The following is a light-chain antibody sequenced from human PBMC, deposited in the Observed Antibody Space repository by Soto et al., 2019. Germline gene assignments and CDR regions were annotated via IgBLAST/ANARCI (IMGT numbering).Light chain of an antibody. V-gene: IGKV3-15*01. Sequence: EIVMTQSPATLSVSPGERATLSCRASLSVSNNLAWYQHIPSQAPMLLYYSTSTRATGIPGRFSGSGSGTESTLTISSLQSEDFAVYYWQQYNYWLWTFGQGTKVDIK. CDR2: STS. CDR1: LSVSNN. J-gene: IGKJ1*01. CDR3: QQYNYWLWT.